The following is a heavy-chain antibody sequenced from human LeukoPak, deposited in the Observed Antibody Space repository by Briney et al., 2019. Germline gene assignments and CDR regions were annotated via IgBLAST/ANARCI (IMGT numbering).Heavy chain of an antibody. CDR3: AKDNTYYDILTGTHAFDI. V-gene: IGHV3-23*01. D-gene: IGHD3-9*01. J-gene: IGHJ3*02. CDR2: ISGSGGST. CDR1: GFTFSSYA. Sequence: GGSLRLSCAASGFTFSSYAMSWVRQAPGKGLGWVSAISGSGGSTYYADSVKGRFTISRDNSKNTLYLQMNSLRAEDTAVYYCAKDNTYYDILTGTHAFDIWGQGTMVTVSS.